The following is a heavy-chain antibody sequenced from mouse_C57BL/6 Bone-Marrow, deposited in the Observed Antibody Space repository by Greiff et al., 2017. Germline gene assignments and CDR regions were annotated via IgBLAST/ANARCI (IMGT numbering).Heavy chain of an antibody. Sequence: VQLQQSGAELVRPGSSVKMSCKTSGYTFTSYGINWVQQTPGQGLEWIGYIYIGNGYTAYNKTFKGKATLTSDTSSSTAYMQLSSLTSEDSAIYFCARSKDYYGWDYWGQGTTLTGSS. D-gene: IGHD1-1*01. CDR2: IYIGNGYT. J-gene: IGHJ2*01. CDR1: GYTFTSYG. V-gene: IGHV1-58*01. CDR3: ARSKDYYGWDY.